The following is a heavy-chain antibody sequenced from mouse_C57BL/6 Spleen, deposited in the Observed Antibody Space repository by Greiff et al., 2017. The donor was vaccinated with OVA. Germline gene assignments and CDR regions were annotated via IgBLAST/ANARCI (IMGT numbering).Heavy chain of an antibody. CDR1: GYAFSSYW. CDR2: IYPGDGDT. V-gene: IGHV1-80*01. J-gene: IGHJ2*01. Sequence: QVQLQQPGAELVKPGASVKISCKASGYAFSSYWMNWVKQRPGKGLEWIGQIYPGDGDTNYNGKFKGKATLTADKSSITAYMQLSSLTSEDSAVYFCARGRYGSLNYFDYWGQGTTLTVSS. D-gene: IGHD2-10*02. CDR3: ARGRYGSLNYFDY.